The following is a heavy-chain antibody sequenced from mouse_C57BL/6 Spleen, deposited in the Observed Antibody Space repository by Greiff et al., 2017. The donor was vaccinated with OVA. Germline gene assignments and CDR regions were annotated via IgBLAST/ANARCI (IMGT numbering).Heavy chain of an antibody. CDR1: GFTFSDAW. V-gene: IGHV6-6*01. D-gene: IGHD2-1*01. CDR2: IRNKANNHAT. J-gene: IGHJ4*01. Sequence: DVKLQESGGGLVQPGGSMKLSCAASGFTFSDAWMAWVRQSPETGLEWVAEIRNKANNHATYYAESVKGRFTISRDDSKSSVYLQMNSLRAEDTGIYYCTRFPIYYGNSYYYAMDYWGQGTSVTVSS. CDR3: TRFPIYYGNSYYYAMDY.